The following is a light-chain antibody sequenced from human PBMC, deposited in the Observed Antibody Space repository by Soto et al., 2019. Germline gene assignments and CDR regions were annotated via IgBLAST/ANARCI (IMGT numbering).Light chain of an antibody. Sequence: DIQMTQSPSSLSASVGDRVTITCRASQSISTYLNWYQQKPGKAPNLLISSASTLQSGVPSRFSGSGSGTDFILTISTLQPEDFATYYCQQSYSTPTVGGGTKVETK. CDR1: QSISTY. J-gene: IGKJ4*01. V-gene: IGKV1-39*01. CDR3: QQSYSTPT. CDR2: SAS.